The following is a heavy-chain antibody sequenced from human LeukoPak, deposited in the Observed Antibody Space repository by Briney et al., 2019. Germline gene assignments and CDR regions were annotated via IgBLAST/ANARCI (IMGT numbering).Heavy chain of an antibody. V-gene: IGHV3-66*01. CDR3: ARDRGITQTTVTTIDY. Sequence: GGSLRLSCAASGFTVSSNYLGWVRQAPGKGLEWVSVNYSGGGTYYADSVKGRFTISRDNSKNMLYLQMNSLRAEDTAVYYCARDRGITQTTVTTIDYWGQGTLVTVSS. J-gene: IGHJ4*02. D-gene: IGHD4-17*01. CDR1: GFTVSSNY. CDR2: NYSGGGT.